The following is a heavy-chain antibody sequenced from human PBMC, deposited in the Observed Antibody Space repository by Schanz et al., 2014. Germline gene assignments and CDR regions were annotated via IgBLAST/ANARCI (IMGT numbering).Heavy chain of an antibody. J-gene: IGHJ4*02. V-gene: IGHV3-33*06. CDR2: IWYDGNNK. CDR3: TKWANEGGGGYCHFDL. CDR1: GFTFSSYG. D-gene: IGHD2-21*01. Sequence: QVQLVESGGGVVQPGRSLRLSCAASGFTFSSYGMHWVRQAPGKGLEWVAVIWYDGNNKYYADSVKGRFTISRDNSKNILYLQMNSLRAEDPAIYYCTKWANEGGGGYCHFDLWGQGTLVTVSS.